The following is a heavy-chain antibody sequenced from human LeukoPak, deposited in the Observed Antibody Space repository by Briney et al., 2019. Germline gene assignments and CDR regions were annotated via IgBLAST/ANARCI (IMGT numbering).Heavy chain of an antibody. D-gene: IGHD2-15*01. V-gene: IGHV3-11*06. J-gene: IGHJ4*02. CDR3: ARDGYCSGGSCYLFDY. CDR2: ISGGSGYT. Sequence: GGSLRLSCAASGFTFSDYYMSWIRQAPGEGLEWVSYISGGSGYTNYADSVTGRFAISRDNARNSLYLQMNSLRAEDTAVYYCARDGYCSGGSCYLFDYWGQGTLVTVSS. CDR1: GFTFSDYY.